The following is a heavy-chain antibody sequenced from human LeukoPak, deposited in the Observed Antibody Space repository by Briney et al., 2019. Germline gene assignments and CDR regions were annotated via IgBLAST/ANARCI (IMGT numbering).Heavy chain of an antibody. D-gene: IGHD2-15*01. CDR3: ARQSYFDGRGDDAFDI. Sequence: ASVKVSXKASGYTFNNYGISWVRQVPGQGLEWIGWISPYNGNTKFAQKFQGRVTVTTETSTSTAYMELRSLRSDDTAVYYCARQSYFDGRGDDAFDIWGQGTMVTVSS. J-gene: IGHJ3*02. CDR2: ISPYNGNT. CDR1: GYTFNNYG. V-gene: IGHV1-18*01.